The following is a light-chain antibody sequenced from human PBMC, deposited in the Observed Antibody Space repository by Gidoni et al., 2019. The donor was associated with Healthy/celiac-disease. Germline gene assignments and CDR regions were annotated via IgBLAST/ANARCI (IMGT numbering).Light chain of an antibody. V-gene: IGLV2-14*01. CDR1: SSDVGGYNY. CDR3: SSYTSSVYV. Sequence: QSALTQPASVSGSPGQSITISCTGTSSDVGGYNYVSWSQQHPGKAPKLMIYDVSNRPSGVSNRFSGSKSGNTASLTISGLQGEDEADYYCSSYTSSVYVFGTGTKVTVL. CDR2: DVS. J-gene: IGLJ1*01.